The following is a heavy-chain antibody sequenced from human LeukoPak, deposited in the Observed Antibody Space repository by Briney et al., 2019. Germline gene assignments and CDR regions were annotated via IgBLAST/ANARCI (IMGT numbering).Heavy chain of an antibody. CDR2: ISYDGSNK. Sequence: PGGSLRLSCAASGFTFSSYAMHWVRQAPGKGLEWVAVISYDGSNKYYADSVKGRFTISRDNSKNTLYLQMNSLRAEDTAVYYCARAFRFLEWLGDYWGQGTLVTVSS. CDR1: GFTFSSYA. V-gene: IGHV3-30-3*01. CDR3: ARAFRFLEWLGDY. D-gene: IGHD3-3*01. J-gene: IGHJ4*02.